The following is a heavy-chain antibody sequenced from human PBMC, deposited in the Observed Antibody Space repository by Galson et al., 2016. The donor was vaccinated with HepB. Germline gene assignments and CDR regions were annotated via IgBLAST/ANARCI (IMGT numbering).Heavy chain of an antibody. D-gene: IGHD6-19*01. J-gene: IGHJ6*02. Sequence: PALVKPTQTLTLTCTFSGFSFRKSGVGVGWIRQPPGKALECLALIYWNDDKLYSPSLKSRLTITKDTPKNQVVLTMTNMDPVDTATYYCARSRAVAGTDYYYYVMDVWGQGTPVTVSS. V-gene: IGHV2-5*01. CDR2: IYWNDDK. CDR3: ARSRAVAGTDYYYYVMDV. CDR1: GFSFRKSGVG.